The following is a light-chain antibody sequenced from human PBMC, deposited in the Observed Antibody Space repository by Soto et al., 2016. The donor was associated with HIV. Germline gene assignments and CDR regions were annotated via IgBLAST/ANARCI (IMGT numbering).Light chain of an antibody. J-gene: IGKJ1*01. Sequence: DIQMTQSPSSLSASVGDRVSITCRASQGIGNDLAWYQQKPGKAPKRLIYDVYSLHSGVPPRFSGSGSGTEFTLTISSLQPEDVGTYYCQQYNSVPWTFGQGTKLEMK. CDR3: QQYNSVPWT. CDR2: DVY. CDR1: QGIGND. V-gene: IGKV1-17*01.